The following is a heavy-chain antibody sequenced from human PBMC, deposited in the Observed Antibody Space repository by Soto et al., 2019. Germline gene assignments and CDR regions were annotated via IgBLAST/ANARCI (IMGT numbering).Heavy chain of an antibody. J-gene: IGHJ6*02. CDR3: AHFKADFWSGYPRYYYYYGMDV. D-gene: IGHD3-3*01. Sequence: SGPTLVNPTQTLTLTCTFSGFSLSTSGVGVGWIRQPPGKALEWLALIYWDDDKRYSPSLKSRLTITKDTSKNQVVLTMTNMDPVDTATYYCAHFKADFWSGYPRYYYYYGMDVWGQGT. CDR2: IYWDDDK. V-gene: IGHV2-5*02. CDR1: GFSLSTSGVG.